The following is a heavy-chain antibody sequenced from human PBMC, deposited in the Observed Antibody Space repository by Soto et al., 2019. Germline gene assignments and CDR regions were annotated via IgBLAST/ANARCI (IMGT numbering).Heavy chain of an antibody. J-gene: IGHJ3*02. Sequence: GGSLRLSCATSGFTFTEYGMNWVRQAPGKGLEWVSKITRTSSTTHYADSMKGRFTISRDNAKNSLYLQMNSLRDEDTAMHYCARAFGGTYYTAFDIWGQGTMVTVSS. V-gene: IGHV3-48*02. CDR3: ARAFGGTYYTAFDI. CDR1: GFTFTEYG. D-gene: IGHD1-26*01. CDR2: ITRTSSTT.